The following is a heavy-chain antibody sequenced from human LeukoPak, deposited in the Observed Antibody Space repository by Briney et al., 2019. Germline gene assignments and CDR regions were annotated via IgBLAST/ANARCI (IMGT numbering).Heavy chain of an antibody. J-gene: IGHJ4*02. D-gene: IGHD1-14*01. CDR1: GFTFPYYD. V-gene: IGHV3-30-3*01. Sequence: GGSLRLFCAASGFTFPYYDIHWVRQAPGKGLEWVADISGGGDISLYADSVKGRFNISRDNFKSHMYLEMDSLTVADPAVYYCARDYRSGAPDYLDSWGQGTLVTVSS. CDR3: ARDYRSGAPDYLDS. CDR2: ISGGGDIS.